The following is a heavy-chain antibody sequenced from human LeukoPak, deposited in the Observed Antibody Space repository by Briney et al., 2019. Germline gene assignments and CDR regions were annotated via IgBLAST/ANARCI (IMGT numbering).Heavy chain of an antibody. J-gene: IGHJ4*02. V-gene: IGHV4-34*01. D-gene: IGHD5-24*01. CDR2: IDHSGST. CDR3: ARDRLRDGYNYIDY. Sequence: SETLSLTCAVYGGSFSGYYWSWIRQPPGKGLGWIGEIDHSGSTNYNPSLKSRVTISVDTSKNQFSLKLSSVTAADTAVYYCARDRLRDGYNYIDYWGQGTLVTVSS. CDR1: GGSFSGYY.